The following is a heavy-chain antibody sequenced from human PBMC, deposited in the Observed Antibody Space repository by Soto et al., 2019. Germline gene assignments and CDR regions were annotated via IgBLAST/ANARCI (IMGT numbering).Heavy chain of an antibody. CDR2: ISYDGSNT. CDR3: AKDLTLGIVGAWGHYFEY. Sequence: ESGGGVLQAGRSLRLSCAASGFTFSSFAMHWVRQAPGTGLEWVAFISYDGSNTYYADSVKGRVTISRDNSKKTVYLEINSLRAEDTAVYHCAKDLTLGIVGAWGHYFEYWGQGTLFTVSS. CDR1: GFTFSSFA. V-gene: IGHV3-30-3*01. D-gene: IGHD1-26*01. J-gene: IGHJ4*02.